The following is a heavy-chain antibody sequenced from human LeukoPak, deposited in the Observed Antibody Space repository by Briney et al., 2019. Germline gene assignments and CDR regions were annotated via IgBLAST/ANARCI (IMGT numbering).Heavy chain of an antibody. V-gene: IGHV4-34*01. Sequence: KPSETLSLTCAVYGGSITGYYWSWIRQTPGRGLEWVGEIHYTGATSYNPSLKSRATISTDTSKNQFSLRLSSVTAADTAVYYCARRRLLGYFDYWGQGTLVTVSS. CDR3: ARRRLLGYFDY. J-gene: IGHJ4*02. CDR2: IHYTGAT. CDR1: GGSITGYY. D-gene: IGHD3-3*02.